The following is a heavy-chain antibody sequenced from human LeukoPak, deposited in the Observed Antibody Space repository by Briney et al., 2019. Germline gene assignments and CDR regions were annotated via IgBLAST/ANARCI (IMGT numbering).Heavy chain of an antibody. CDR1: GFPVSDNY. Sequence: GGSLRLSCVASGFPVSDNYMSWVRQAPGRGLEWVSLFYPGGSTYYVDSVKGRFTLSRDFVKNTLYVQMNSLRIEDTAVYYCARDRSGTGAVDVWGQGTTVTVSS. J-gene: IGHJ6*02. CDR3: ARDRSGTGAVDV. D-gene: IGHD1-1*01. CDR2: FYPGGST. V-gene: IGHV3-66*02.